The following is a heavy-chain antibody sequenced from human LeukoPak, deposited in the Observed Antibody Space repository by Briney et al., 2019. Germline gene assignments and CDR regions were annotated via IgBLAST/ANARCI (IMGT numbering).Heavy chain of an antibody. V-gene: IGHV1-46*01. J-gene: IGHJ3*02. D-gene: IGHD7-27*01. CDR2: INPSGGST. Sequence: ASVKVSFKASGYTFTSYYMHWVRQAPGQGLEWMGIINPSGGSTSCAQKFQGRVTMTRDMSTSTVYMELSSLRSEDTAVYYCARDGLLGRDAFDIWGQGTMVTVSS. CDR1: GYTFTSYY. CDR3: ARDGLLGRDAFDI.